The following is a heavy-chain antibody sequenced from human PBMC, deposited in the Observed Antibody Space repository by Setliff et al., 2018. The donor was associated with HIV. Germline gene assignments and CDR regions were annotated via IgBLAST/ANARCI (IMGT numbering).Heavy chain of an antibody. CDR3: AGDQKGYSYGYFDS. D-gene: IGHD5-18*01. CDR1: GDSISGYY. Sequence: PSETLSLTCTSSGDSISGYYWSWIRQPAGKGLEWIGRMHTSGNTNYNPSLKSRVTMSVGTSKNQFSLRLSSVTAADTALYYCAGDQKGYSYGYFDSWGQGTLVTVSS. V-gene: IGHV4-4*07. CDR2: MHTSGNT. J-gene: IGHJ4*02.